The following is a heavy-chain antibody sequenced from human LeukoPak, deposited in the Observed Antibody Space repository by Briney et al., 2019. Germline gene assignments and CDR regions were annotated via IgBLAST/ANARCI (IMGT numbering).Heavy chain of an antibody. V-gene: IGHV1-18*01. D-gene: IGHD3-22*01. CDR2: ISAYNGNT. Sequence: GASVKVSCKASGYTFTSYGISWVRQAPGQGLEWMGWISAYNGNTNYAQRLQGRVTMTTDTSTSTAYMELRSLRSDDTAVNYCARGETYYYDSSGPAPYGMDVWGQGTTVTVSS. CDR3: ARGETYYYDSSGPAPYGMDV. J-gene: IGHJ6*02. CDR1: GYTFTSYG.